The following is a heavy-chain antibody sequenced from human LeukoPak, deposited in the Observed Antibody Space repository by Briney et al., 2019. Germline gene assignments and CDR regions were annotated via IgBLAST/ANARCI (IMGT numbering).Heavy chain of an antibody. J-gene: IGHJ4*02. CDR3: AREYYYGSGNYGGFDY. Sequence: PGGSLRLSCTASGFTVSGNYMSWVRQAPGQGLEWLSFIYRGGGGTSYADSVQGRLTISRDNFKNMPYLQMNSLRADDTAVYYCAREYYYGSGNYGGFDYWCQGTLVTVSS. D-gene: IGHD3-10*01. V-gene: IGHV3-53*01. CDR1: GFTVSGNY. CDR2: IYRGGGGT.